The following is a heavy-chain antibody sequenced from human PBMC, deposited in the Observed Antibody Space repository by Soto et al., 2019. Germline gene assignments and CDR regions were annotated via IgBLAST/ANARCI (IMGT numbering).Heavy chain of an antibody. CDR1: GGSISSYH. CDR2: IYTSGST. D-gene: IGHD5-18*01. J-gene: IGHJ1*01. CDR3: AREGGYSYGYAEYFQH. Sequence: SETLSLTCTVSGGSISSYHWSWIRQPAGKGLEWIGRIYTSGSTNYNPSLKSRVTMSVDTSKNQFSLKLSSVTAADTAVYYCAREGGYSYGYAEYFQHWGQGTLVTVSS. V-gene: IGHV4-4*07.